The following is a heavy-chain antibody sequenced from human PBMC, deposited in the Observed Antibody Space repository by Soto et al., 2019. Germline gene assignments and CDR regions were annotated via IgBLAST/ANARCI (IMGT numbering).Heavy chain of an antibody. CDR3: ATNYGSGYRAFDY. CDR1: GDTFSFYS. V-gene: IGHV1-69*02. CDR2: INPILSVS. Sequence: QVQLVQSGAEVQKPGSSVKVSCKASGDTFSFYSINWVRQAPGLGLEWMGRINPILSVSNYAQKFQGRVTITADKSTSTAYMELSSLRSEDTAMYYCATNYGSGYRAFDYCCQGALVTGSS. J-gene: IGHJ4*02. D-gene: IGHD3-10*01.